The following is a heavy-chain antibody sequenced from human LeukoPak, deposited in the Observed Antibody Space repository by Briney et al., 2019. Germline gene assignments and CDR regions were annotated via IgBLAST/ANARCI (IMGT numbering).Heavy chain of an antibody. D-gene: IGHD6-19*01. CDR1: GFTFRNYW. CDR2: INSDGSST. Sequence: GGSLRLSCAASGFTFRNYWMHWVRQAAGKGLVWVSRINSDGSSTTYADSVKGRLTISRDNAKNTLYLQMSSLRAEDTAVYYCARESSAWELDYWGQGTLVTVSS. CDR3: ARESSAWELDY. J-gene: IGHJ4*02. V-gene: IGHV3-74*01.